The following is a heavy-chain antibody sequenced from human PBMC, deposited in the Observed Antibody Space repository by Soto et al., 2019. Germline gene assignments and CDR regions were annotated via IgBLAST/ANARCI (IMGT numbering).Heavy chain of an antibody. D-gene: IGHD2-15*01. Sequence: QVQLVQPGAEVKKPGASVKVSCKASGYSFTSHAMHWVRQAPGQRLEWMGWINAGNGNTKYSQKFQGKVTITRDTSASKAYMELSSLRSEDTAVYYCLGDCSGGSCYSRGYWGQGTLVTVSS. CDR3: LGDCSGGSCYSRGY. CDR1: GYSFTSHA. V-gene: IGHV1-3*01. J-gene: IGHJ4*02. CDR2: INAGNGNT.